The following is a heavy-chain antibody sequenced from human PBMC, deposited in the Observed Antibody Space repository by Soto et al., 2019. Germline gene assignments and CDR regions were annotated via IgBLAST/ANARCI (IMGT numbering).Heavy chain of an antibody. CDR1: GFTFSNAW. Sequence: PWGSLLVSCASSGFTFSNAWMSWVRQAPGKGLEWVGRIKSKTDGGTTDYAAPVKGRFTISRDDSKNTLFLQMNSLKTEDTAVYYCTKDDPINKNWGQGTLVTVSS. V-gene: IGHV3-15*01. J-gene: IGHJ4*02. CDR2: IKSKTDGGTT. CDR3: TKDDPINKN.